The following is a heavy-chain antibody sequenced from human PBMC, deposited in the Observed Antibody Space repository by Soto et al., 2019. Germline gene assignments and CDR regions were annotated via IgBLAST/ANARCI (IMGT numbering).Heavy chain of an antibody. CDR2: IYYSGNT. CDR3: VRDLNGSGDY. D-gene: IGHD3-10*01. V-gene: IGHV4-59*01. J-gene: IGHJ4*02. Sequence: PSETLSLTCTFSGGSISDFYWSWIRQPPGKGLEWIGYIYYSGNTKYNPSLGSRGTISLDTSKNQLSLSLRSVTAADTAIYFCVRDLNGSGDYWGQGTLVTVSS. CDR1: GGSISDFY.